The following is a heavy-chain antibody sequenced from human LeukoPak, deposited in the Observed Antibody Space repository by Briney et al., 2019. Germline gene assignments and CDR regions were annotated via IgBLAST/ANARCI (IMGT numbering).Heavy chain of an antibody. J-gene: IGHJ4*02. Sequence: PGGSLRLSCAASGFSVSSNYMNWVRQASGMGLEWVPAIYTGGTTYYADSVKGRFTISRDNSKNTLYLQMNSLRAEDSAVYFCARDKLGSGYSSDFDCWGQGTLVTVSS. V-gene: IGHV3-66*02. CDR2: IYTGGTT. CDR1: GFSVSSNY. CDR3: ARDKLGSGYSSDFDC. D-gene: IGHD6-19*01.